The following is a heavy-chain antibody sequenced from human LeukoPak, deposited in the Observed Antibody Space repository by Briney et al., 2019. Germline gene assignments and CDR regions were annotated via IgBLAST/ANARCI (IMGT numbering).Heavy chain of an antibody. CDR3: ARGDYDILTGRPPAYYYYGMDV. D-gene: IGHD3-9*01. V-gene: IGHV3-74*01. J-gene: IGHJ6*02. CDR1: GFTFSSYW. CDR2: INSDGSST. Sequence: GGSLRLSCAASGFTFSSYWMHWVRHAPGKGLVWVSRINSDGSSTSYADSVKGRFTISRDNAKNTLYLQMNSLRAEDTAVYYCARGDYDILTGRPPAYYYYGMDVWGQGTTVTVSS.